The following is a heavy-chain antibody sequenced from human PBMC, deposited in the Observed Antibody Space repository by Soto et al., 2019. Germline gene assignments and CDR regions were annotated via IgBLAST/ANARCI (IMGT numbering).Heavy chain of an antibody. D-gene: IGHD1-1*01. CDR1: GYTFTGYG. Sequence: ASVKVSCKASGYTFTGYGFGWVRQAPGQGLEWMGWISAYSGDTNYAQSLQGRVTMTTDTSTRTAYMELRSLRSDDTAVYFCARDPILDAYNYYNWLDPWGQGTLVTVSS. CDR3: ARDPILDAYNYYNWLDP. V-gene: IGHV1-18*01. J-gene: IGHJ5*02. CDR2: ISAYSGDT.